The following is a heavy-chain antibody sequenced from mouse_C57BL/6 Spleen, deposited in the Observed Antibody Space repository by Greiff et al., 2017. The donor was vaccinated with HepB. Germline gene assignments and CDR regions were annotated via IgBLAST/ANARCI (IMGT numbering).Heavy chain of an antibody. D-gene: IGHD1-1*01. Sequence: VQLQQSGPELVKPGASVKIPCKASGYTFTDYNMDWVKQSHGKSLEWIGDINPNNGGTIYNQKFKGKATLTVDKSSSTAYMELRSLTSEDTAVYYCARSYYYGSSYVKYAMDYWGQGTSVTVSS. V-gene: IGHV1-18*01. CDR3: ARSYYYGSSYVKYAMDY. CDR2: INPNNGGT. J-gene: IGHJ4*01. CDR1: GYTFTDYN.